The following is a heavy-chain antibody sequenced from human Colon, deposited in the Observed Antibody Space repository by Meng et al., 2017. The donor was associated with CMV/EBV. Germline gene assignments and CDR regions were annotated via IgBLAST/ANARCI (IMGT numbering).Heavy chain of an antibody. V-gene: IGHV3-73*01. J-gene: IGHJ4*02. CDR2: IRSKAHKYAT. Sequence: GESLKISCAASGFKFSESAMYWVRQASGKGLEWVGRIRSKAHKYATTYVESVEGRFTISRDDSKNMLYLEMNSLTTDDTAVYYCSRPTAVAGSATDYWGQGTLVTVSS. CDR3: SRPTAVAGSATDY. D-gene: IGHD6-19*01. CDR1: GFKFSESA.